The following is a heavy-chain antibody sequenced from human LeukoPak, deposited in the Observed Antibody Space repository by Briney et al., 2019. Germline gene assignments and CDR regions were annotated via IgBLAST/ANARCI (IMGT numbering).Heavy chain of an antibody. D-gene: IGHD3-3*01. CDR1: GYTFTSYG. CDR3: ARASVLRFVSDAFDI. Sequence: ASVKVSCKASGYTFTSYGISWVRQAPGQGLEWMGWISAYNGNTNYAQKLQGRVTMTTDTSTSTAYMELRSLRSDDTAVYYCARASVLRFVSDAFDIWGQGTMVTVSS. J-gene: IGHJ3*02. CDR2: ISAYNGNT. V-gene: IGHV1-18*01.